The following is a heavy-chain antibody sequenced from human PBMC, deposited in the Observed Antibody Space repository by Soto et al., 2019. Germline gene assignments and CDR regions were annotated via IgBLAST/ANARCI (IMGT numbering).Heavy chain of an antibody. CDR1: GGSISSYY. J-gene: IGHJ4*02. Sequence: QVQLQESGPGLVKPSETLSLTCTVSGGSISSYYWSWIRQPPGKGLEWIGYIYYSGSTNYNPSLKSRVTISVDTSKNQFSLKLSSVTAADTAVYYCARVERLGWELLGYFDYWGQGTLVTVSS. V-gene: IGHV4-59*01. CDR3: ARVERLGWELLGYFDY. D-gene: IGHD1-26*01. CDR2: IYYSGST.